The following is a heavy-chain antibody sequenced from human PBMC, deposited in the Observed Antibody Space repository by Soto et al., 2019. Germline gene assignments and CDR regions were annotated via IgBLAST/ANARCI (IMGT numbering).Heavy chain of an antibody. V-gene: IGHV5-51*01. Sequence: PGESLKISCKASGYTLTSNWIGWVRQMPGKGLEWVGFIDPGDSNTRYSPSFEGQVTISVDTSISTAYLQWNSLKASDTAMYYCARRTQRSGWRHYFDYWGQGTLVTVSS. CDR2: IDPGDSNT. CDR3: ARRTQRSGWRHYFDY. J-gene: IGHJ4*02. CDR1: GYTLTSNW. D-gene: IGHD6-19*01.